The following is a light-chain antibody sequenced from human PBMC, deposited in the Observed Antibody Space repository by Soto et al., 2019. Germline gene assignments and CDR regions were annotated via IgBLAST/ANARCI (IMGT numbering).Light chain of an antibody. Sequence: DIQMTQSPPSLSASVGDRATITCRASQGIRNFVAWYQQKPGKPPKLLIYAASTLQSGVPSRFSGSGSGTDFTLTINSLQPEDVATYSCQKYSSVPVFGPGTKVEIK. J-gene: IGKJ3*01. CDR2: AAS. CDR1: QGIRNF. CDR3: QKYSSVPV. V-gene: IGKV1-27*01.